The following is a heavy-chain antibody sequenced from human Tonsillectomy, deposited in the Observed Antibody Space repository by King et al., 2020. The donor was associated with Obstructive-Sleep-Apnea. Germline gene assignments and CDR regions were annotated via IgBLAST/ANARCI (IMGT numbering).Heavy chain of an antibody. Sequence: QLVQSGAEVKKPGSSVKVSCKASGGTFSSYAISWVRQAPGQGLEWMGGIIPIFGTANYAQKFQGSVTITADESTRTAYMELSSLSSEDTAVYYCARALPSSSHAYHDAFDIWGQGTMVTVSS. CDR2: IIPIFGTA. V-gene: IGHV1-69*12. CDR1: GGTFSSYA. D-gene: IGHD6-6*01. CDR3: ARALPSSSHAYHDAFDI. J-gene: IGHJ3*02.